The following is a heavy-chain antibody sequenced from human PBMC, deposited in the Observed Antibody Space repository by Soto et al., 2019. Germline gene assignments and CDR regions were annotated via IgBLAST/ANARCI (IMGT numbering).Heavy chain of an antibody. J-gene: IGHJ3*01. D-gene: IGHD1-7*01. CDR2: VKHDGSEK. Sequence: GGSRRLSCAASGFMFSGYWMSWVRHAPGTGLEWVANVKHDGSEKNYVDSVKGRFTISRDNAKNSLYLQMNSLRADDAAVYYCARRARTATTNWGAFDVWGQGTMVTVSS. V-gene: IGHV3-7*03. CDR1: GFMFSGYW. CDR3: ARRARTATTNWGAFDV.